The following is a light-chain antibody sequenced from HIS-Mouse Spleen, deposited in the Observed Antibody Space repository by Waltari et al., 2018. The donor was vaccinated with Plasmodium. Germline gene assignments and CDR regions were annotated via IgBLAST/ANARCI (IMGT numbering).Light chain of an antibody. CDR3: QQANSFPWT. CDR1: QSISHW. V-gene: IGKV1-12*01. CDR2: AAS. Sequence: DIQMTQSPSSVSASVGDRITITCRESQSISHWLAWYQQKPGKTPKLLIYAASSLQSGVPSRFSGSGSGTDYTLTISSLQPEDFATYYCQQANSFPWTFGQGTKVEIK. J-gene: IGKJ1*01.